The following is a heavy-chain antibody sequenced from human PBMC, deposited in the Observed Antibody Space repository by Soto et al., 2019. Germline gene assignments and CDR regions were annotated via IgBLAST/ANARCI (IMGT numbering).Heavy chain of an antibody. CDR1: GFTFSSYS. V-gene: IGHV3-21*01. J-gene: IGHJ6*02. D-gene: IGHD6-13*01. Sequence: EVQLVESGGGLVKPGGSLRLSCAASGFTFSSYSMNWVRQAPGKGLEWVSSISSSSSYIYYADSVKGRFTISRDNAKNSLYLQMNSLRAEDTAVYYCARGLMMGPQQLADYYYYGMDVWGQGTTVTVSS. CDR3: ARGLMMGPQQLADYYYYGMDV. CDR2: ISSSSSYI.